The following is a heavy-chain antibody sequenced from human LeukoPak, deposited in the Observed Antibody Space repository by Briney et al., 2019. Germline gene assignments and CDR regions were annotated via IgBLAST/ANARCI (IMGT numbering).Heavy chain of an antibody. CDR1: GFTFSSYA. V-gene: IGHV3-48*01. CDR3: ARPYCSSTSCPTFDD. Sequence: GGSLRLSCAASGFTFSSYAMNWVRQAPGKGLEWVSYISSESSTTFYADSVKGRFTISRDNAKNSLYLQMTSLRAEDTAMYYCARPYCSSTSCPTFDDWGQGTLVTVSS. J-gene: IGHJ4*02. CDR2: ISSESSTT. D-gene: IGHD2-2*01.